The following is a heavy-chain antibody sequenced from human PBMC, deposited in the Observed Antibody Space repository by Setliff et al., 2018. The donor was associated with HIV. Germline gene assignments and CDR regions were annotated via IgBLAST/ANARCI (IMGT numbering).Heavy chain of an antibody. D-gene: IGHD6-13*01. CDR1: GFTFTNYG. CDR2: LSGSGGSA. Sequence: GGSLRLSCAASGFTFTNYGMSWVRQAPGKGLEWVSALSGSGGSAYYADSVKGRFTISRDNSKNTLYLQMNSLRAEDTAVYYCAKGRSSSWYNDAFDIWGQGTMVTVSS. J-gene: IGHJ3*02. V-gene: IGHV3-23*01. CDR3: AKGRSSSWYNDAFDI.